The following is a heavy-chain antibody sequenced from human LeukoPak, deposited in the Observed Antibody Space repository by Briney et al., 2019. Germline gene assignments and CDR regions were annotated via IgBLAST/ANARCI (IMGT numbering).Heavy chain of an antibody. CDR2: ITNSGGTT. J-gene: IGHJ4*02. D-gene: IGHD4-17*01. V-gene: IGHV3-48*04. Sequence: GGSLRLSCAASGFTFSSYGMHWVRQAPGKGLEWVSYITNSGGTTYYADSVKGRFTISRDNAKNSLYLQMNSLRAEDTAVYYCARQEDHDYGDYYFDYWGQGILVTVSS. CDR1: GFTFSSYG. CDR3: ARQEDHDYGDYYFDY.